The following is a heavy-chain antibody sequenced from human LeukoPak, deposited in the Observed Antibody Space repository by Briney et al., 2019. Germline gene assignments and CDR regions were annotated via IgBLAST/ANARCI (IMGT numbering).Heavy chain of an antibody. Sequence: PSETPSLTCTVSGGSISSYYWSWIRQPPGKGLEWIGYIYYSGSTNYNPSLKSRVTISVDTSKNQFSLKLSSVTAADTAVYYCASRDGYNKDDAFDIWGQGTMVTVSS. CDR1: GGSISSYY. CDR2: IYYSGST. J-gene: IGHJ3*02. D-gene: IGHD5-24*01. V-gene: IGHV4-59*01. CDR3: ASRDGYNKDDAFDI.